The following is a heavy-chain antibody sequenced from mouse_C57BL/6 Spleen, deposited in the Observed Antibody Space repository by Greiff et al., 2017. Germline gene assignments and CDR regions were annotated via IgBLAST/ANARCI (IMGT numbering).Heavy chain of an antibody. V-gene: IGHV1-53*01. CDR1: GYTFTSYW. Sequence: QVQLQQPGTELVKPGASVKLSCKASGYTFTSYWMHWVKQRPGQGLEWIGNINPSNGGTNYNEKFNSKATLTVDKSSSPAYMQLSSLTSEDSAVYYCARSRDYDEAWFAYWGQGTLVTVSA. CDR2: INPSNGGT. D-gene: IGHD2-4*01. J-gene: IGHJ3*01. CDR3: ARSRDYDEAWFAY.